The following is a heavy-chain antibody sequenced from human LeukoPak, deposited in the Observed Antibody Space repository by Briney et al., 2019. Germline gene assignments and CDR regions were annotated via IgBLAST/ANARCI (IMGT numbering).Heavy chain of an antibody. Sequence: GGSLKLSCAASGFTFSGSAMHWVRQASGKGLEWVGRIRSKANSYATAYAASVKGRFTISRDDSKNTAYLQMNSLKTEDTAVYYSTVYGDYPHNYYYYGMDVWGQGTTVTVSS. V-gene: IGHV3-73*01. CDR2: IRSKANSYAT. CDR3: TVYGDYPHNYYYYGMDV. CDR1: GFTFSGSA. D-gene: IGHD4-17*01. J-gene: IGHJ6*02.